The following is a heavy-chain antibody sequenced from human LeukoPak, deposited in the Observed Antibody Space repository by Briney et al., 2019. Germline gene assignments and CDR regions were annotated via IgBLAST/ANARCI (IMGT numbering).Heavy chain of an antibody. J-gene: IGHJ6*03. CDR3: ARVGGGGYYYYYYMDV. CDR2: MNPNSGST. D-gene: IGHD3-16*01. V-gene: IGHV1-8*03. Sequence: ASVRVSCKXSGYTSTSYDINWVQQATGQGLEWMGRMNPNSGSTGYAQKFQGRVTITRNTSISTAYMELSSLRSEDTAVYYCARVGGGGYYYYYYMDVWGKGTTVTVSS. CDR1: GYTSTSYD.